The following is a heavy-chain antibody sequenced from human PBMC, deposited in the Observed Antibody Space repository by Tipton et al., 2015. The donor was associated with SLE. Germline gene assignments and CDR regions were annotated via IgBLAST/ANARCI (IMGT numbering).Heavy chain of an antibody. Sequence: SLRLSCAASGFTFSSCAMHWVRQAPGKGLEWVAVIWYDGSTKYQADAVKGRFTNSRDNSKNTLYLQMNSLRAEDTAVYYCARDLPTTVVAPLDYWGQGTLVTVSS. CDR1: GFTFSSCA. CDR3: ARDLPTTVVAPLDY. D-gene: IGHD2-15*01. J-gene: IGHJ4*02. V-gene: IGHV3-33*01. CDR2: IWYDGSTK.